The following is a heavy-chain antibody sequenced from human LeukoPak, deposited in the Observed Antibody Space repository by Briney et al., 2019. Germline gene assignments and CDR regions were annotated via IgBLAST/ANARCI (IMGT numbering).Heavy chain of an antibody. CDR3: AGSTSSGWSYYFDY. CDR1: GGSFSSHY. V-gene: IGHV4-59*11. J-gene: IGHJ4*02. D-gene: IGHD6-19*01. Sequence: SETLSLTCTVSGGSFSSHYWSWIRQPPGKGLEWIGYIYNSGSTNYNPSLKSRVTISVDTSKNQFSLKLSSVTAADTAVYYCAGSTSSGWSYYFDYWGQGTLVTVSS. CDR2: IYNSGST.